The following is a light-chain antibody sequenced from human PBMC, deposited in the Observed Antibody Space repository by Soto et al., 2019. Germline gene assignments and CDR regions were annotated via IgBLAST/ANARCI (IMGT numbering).Light chain of an antibody. CDR3: QQYDNLPYT. V-gene: IGKV1-33*01. Sequence: DIQMTQSPSSLSASVGDRVTITCQASHHISSYLGWFQQKPGKAPNLLIYDASNLETGVPSRFGGSGSGTDFTFTISSLQPEDVGTYFCQQYDNLPYTFGQGTKLEIK. CDR1: HHISSY. CDR2: DAS. J-gene: IGKJ2*01.